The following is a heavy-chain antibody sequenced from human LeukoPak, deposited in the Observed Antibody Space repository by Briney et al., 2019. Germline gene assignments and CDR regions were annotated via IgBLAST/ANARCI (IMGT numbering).Heavy chain of an antibody. D-gene: IGHD2-15*01. CDR3: ANGLRGARNWFDP. V-gene: IGHV3-23*01. CDR2: ISGSGGST. Sequence: PGGSLRLSCAASGFTFSSYAMSWVRQAPGKGLEWVSAISGSGGSTYYADSVKGRFTISRDNSKNTLYLQMNSLRAEDTAVYYCANGLRGARNWFDPWGQETLVTVSS. J-gene: IGHJ5*02. CDR1: GFTFSSYA.